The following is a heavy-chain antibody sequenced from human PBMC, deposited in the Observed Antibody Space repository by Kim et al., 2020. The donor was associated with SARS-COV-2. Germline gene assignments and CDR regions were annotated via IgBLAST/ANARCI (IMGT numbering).Heavy chain of an antibody. CDR3: ARDRKLRGYYYGSGSYYYGMDV. J-gene: IGHJ6*02. D-gene: IGHD3-10*01. V-gene: IGHV1-69*13. CDR2: IIPIFGTA. Sequence: SVKVSCKASGGTFSSYAISWVRQAPGQGLEWMGGIIPIFGTANYAQKFQGRVTITADESTSTAYMELSSLRSEDTAVYYCARDRKLRGYYYGSGSYYYGMDVWGQGTTVTVSS. CDR1: GGTFSSYA.